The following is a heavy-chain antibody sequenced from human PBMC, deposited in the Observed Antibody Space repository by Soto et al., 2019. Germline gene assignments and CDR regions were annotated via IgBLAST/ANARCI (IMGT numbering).Heavy chain of an antibody. CDR1: GFTFRRDW. V-gene: IGHV3-7*04. D-gene: IGHD1-26*01. J-gene: IGHJ4*02. CDR2: VNQDGTQK. Sequence: EEPLVESGGGLVQPGGSLRLSCAISGFTFRRDWMNWVRQAPGKGLEWVAHVNQDGTQKYYVDSVKGRFTIFRDNAKNSLSLQMDSLRVEDTALYSCSGGVGDAVWGQGTLVTVSS. CDR3: SGGVGDAV.